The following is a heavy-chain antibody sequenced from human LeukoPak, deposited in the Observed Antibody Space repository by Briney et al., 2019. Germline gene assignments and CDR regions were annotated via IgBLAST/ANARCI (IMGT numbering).Heavy chain of an antibody. CDR3: ARGYSSSPLDY. J-gene: IGHJ4*02. D-gene: IGHD6-6*01. Sequence: GRSLRLSCAASGFTFSSYWMHWVRQAPGKGLVWVSRINSDGSSTSYADSVKGRFTISRDNAENTLYLQMNSLRAEDTAVYYCARGYSSSPLDYWGQGTLVTVSS. V-gene: IGHV3-74*01. CDR1: GFTFSSYW. CDR2: INSDGSST.